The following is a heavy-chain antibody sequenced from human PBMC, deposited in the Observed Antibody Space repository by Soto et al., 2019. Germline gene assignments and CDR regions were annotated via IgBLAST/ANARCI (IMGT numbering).Heavy chain of an antibody. J-gene: IGHJ4*02. D-gene: IGHD2-2*02. CDR1: GFTFSNYA. Sequence: EVQLLESGGGLEQPGGSLRLSCVVSGFTFSNYAMSWVRQAPGKGLEWVSGISGSAESTYYADYVKGRFTISRDNSKNTLYLQMNSLSADDTAVHYCARTRSCSSTSCYIDYWGQGTLVTVSS. CDR2: ISGSAEST. V-gene: IGHV3-23*01. CDR3: ARTRSCSSTSCYIDY.